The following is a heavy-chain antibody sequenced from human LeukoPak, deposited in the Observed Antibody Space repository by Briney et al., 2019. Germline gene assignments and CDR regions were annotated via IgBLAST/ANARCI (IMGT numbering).Heavy chain of an antibody. CDR2: IYYSGST. Sequence: PSETLSLTCTVSGGSISSYYWSWIRQPPGKGLEWIGYIYYSGSTNYNPSLKSRVTISVGTSKNQFSLKLSSVTAADTAVYYCARGYDFWSGFYYYYYYMDVWGKGTTVTVSS. CDR3: ARGYDFWSGFYYYYYYMDV. V-gene: IGHV4-59*01. D-gene: IGHD3-3*01. J-gene: IGHJ6*03. CDR1: GGSISSYY.